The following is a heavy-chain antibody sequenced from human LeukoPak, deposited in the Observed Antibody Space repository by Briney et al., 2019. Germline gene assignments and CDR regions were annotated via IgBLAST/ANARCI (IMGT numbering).Heavy chain of an antibody. CDR1: GYSISSGYY. J-gene: IGHJ4*02. CDR3: AEHSSGYYFPFDY. Sequence: PSETLSLTCTVSGYSISSGYYWGWIRQPPGKGLEWIGTMYHSGSTYYNPSLKSRVTISVDTSKNQFSLKLSSVTAADTAVYYCAEHSSGYYFPFDYWGQGTLVTVSS. V-gene: IGHV4-38-2*02. CDR2: MYHSGST. D-gene: IGHD3-22*01.